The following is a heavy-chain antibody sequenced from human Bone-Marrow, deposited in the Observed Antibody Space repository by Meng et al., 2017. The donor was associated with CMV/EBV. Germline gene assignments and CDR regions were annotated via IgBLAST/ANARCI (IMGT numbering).Heavy chain of an antibody. V-gene: IGHV1-2*02. CDR1: GYPLTDYY. J-gene: IGHJ4*02. CDR2: INPNTDT. CDR3: ARSSGWSRFDY. Sequence: QVQMVQSGAGVKKPGASAKVSCKASGYPLTDYYIHWVRQAPGQWLEWMGWINPNTDTNYAQNFQGRVTMTRDMSINTAYMELSRLTSGDTAVYYCARSSGWSRFDYWGQGTLVTVSS. D-gene: IGHD6-19*01.